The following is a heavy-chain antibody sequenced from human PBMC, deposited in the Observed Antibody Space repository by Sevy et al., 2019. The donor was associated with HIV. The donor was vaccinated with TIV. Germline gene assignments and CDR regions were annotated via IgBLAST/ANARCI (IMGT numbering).Heavy chain of an antibody. Sequence: ASVKVSCKASGYTWTNYDINWVRLATGQGLEWMGWMNPNSGNTGYAQKFQGRVTMTRNTSISTAYMELSSLRSEDTAVYYCARGTVLLGIVVVPAARGWFDPWGQGTLVTVSS. D-gene: IGHD2-2*03. V-gene: IGHV1-8*01. CDR1: GYTWTNYD. CDR2: MNPNSGNT. CDR3: ARGTVLLGIVVVPAARGWFDP. J-gene: IGHJ5*02.